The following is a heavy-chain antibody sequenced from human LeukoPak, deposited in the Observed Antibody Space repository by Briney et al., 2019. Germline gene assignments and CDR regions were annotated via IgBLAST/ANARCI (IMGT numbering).Heavy chain of an antibody. Sequence: GGSLRLSCAASGFTFGSSGMSWVRQAPGKGLEWVAGISSSATYTYYADSVKGRFTISRDNSKITLYLQMNSLRAEDTAVYYCAKDQGYYYGSGSFDYWGQGTLVTVSS. CDR2: ISSSATYT. J-gene: IGHJ4*02. D-gene: IGHD3-10*01. CDR1: GFTFGSSG. V-gene: IGHV3-23*01. CDR3: AKDQGYYYGSGSFDY.